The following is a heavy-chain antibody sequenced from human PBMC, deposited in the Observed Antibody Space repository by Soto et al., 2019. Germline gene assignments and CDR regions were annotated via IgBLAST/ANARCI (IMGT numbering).Heavy chain of an antibody. Sequence: GASVKVSCKASGYTLTSYYINWGRQATGQGLEWMGWMNPNSGNTGYAQKFQGRVTMTRNTSISTAYMELSSLRSEDTAVYYCARRHGHAFDIWGQGTMVTVSS. V-gene: IGHV1-8*01. J-gene: IGHJ3*02. CDR3: ARRHGHAFDI. CDR2: MNPNSGNT. CDR1: GYTLTSYY.